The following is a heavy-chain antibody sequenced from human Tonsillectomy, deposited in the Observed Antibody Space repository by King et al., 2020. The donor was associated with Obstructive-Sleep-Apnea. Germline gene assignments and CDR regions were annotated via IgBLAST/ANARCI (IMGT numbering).Heavy chain of an antibody. Sequence: VQLVESGGGVVQPGRSLRLSCAASGFTFSYYAVHWVRQAPGKGLEWVAVISYDGSNKYYADSVKGRFTISRDNSKNTLYLQMNSLRAEDTAVYYCATTPNVAPIPYYFNYWGQGTLVTVSS. CDR1: GFTFSYYA. CDR3: ATTPNVAPIPYYFNY. D-gene: IGHD5-24*01. V-gene: IGHV3-30*04. J-gene: IGHJ4*02. CDR2: ISYDGSNK.